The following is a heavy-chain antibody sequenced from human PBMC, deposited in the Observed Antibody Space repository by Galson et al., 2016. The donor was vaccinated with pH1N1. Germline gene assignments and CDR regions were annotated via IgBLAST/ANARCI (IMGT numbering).Heavy chain of an antibody. Sequence: SLRLSCAASGFSFDTYAMHWVRQAPGKGLEWVAFISYNGHDQSYADSLKGRFIISRDNSKNTLYLQLNSLRTEATAVFYCAREDWSYADTYYNGLDVWGQGTTVTVSS. V-gene: IGHV3-30-3*01. J-gene: IGHJ6*02. CDR2: ISYNGHDQ. D-gene: IGHD3-16*01. CDR1: GFSFDTYA. CDR3: AREDWSYADTYYNGLDV.